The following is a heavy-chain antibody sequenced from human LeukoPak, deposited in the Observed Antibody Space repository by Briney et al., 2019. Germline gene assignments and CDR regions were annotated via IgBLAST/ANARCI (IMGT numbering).Heavy chain of an antibody. V-gene: IGHV3-11*04. D-gene: IGHD2-2*01. CDR3: ARHCSSTSCFDAFDI. J-gene: IGHJ3*02. CDR2: ISSSGSTI. Sequence: LSLTCTVSGGSISSYYWSWIRQPPGKGLEWVSYISSSGSTIYYADSVKGRFTISRDNAKNSLYLQMNSLRAEDTAVYYCARHCSSTSCFDAFDIWGQGTMVTVSS. CDR1: GGSISSYY.